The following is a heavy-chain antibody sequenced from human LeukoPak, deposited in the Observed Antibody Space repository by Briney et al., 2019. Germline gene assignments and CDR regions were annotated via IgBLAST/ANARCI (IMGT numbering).Heavy chain of an antibody. CDR3: AKDVFITGTLSLFDY. V-gene: IGHV3-23*01. Sequence: PGGSLRLSCAASGFTFSSYAMSWVRQAPGKGLEWVSAISGSGGSTYYADSVKGRFTISRDNSKNTLYLQTSSLRAEDTAVYYCAKDVFITGTLSLFDYWGQGTLVTVSS. D-gene: IGHD1-20*01. CDR2: ISGSGGST. CDR1: GFTFSSYA. J-gene: IGHJ4*02.